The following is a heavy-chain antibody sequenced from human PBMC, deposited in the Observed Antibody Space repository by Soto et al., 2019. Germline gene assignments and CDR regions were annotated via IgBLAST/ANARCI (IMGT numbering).Heavy chain of an antibody. V-gene: IGHV3-48*02. Sequence: LRLSCAASGFTFSSFHMNWVRQAPGRGLEWVAYITSSSDTIYYSDSVKGRFTISRDNGKNSLFLQMNSLRDEDTAVYYCARVVVVIPPGYYYAMDVWAKGPRSPSP. J-gene: IGHJ6*02. CDR3: ARVVVVIPPGYYYAMDV. CDR2: ITSSSDTI. D-gene: IGHD3-22*01. CDR1: GFTFSSFH.